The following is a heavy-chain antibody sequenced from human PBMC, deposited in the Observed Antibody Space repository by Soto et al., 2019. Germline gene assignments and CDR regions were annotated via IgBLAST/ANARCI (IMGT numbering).Heavy chain of an antibody. J-gene: IGHJ5*02. V-gene: IGHV1-69*05. CDR2: IIPIFGTA. Sequence: ASVKVSCKASGGTFSSYAISWVRQAPGQGLEWMGGIIPIFGTANHAQKFQGRVTMTRDTSISTAYMELSRLRSDDTAVYYCARDREVRYFDWSYPGFDPWGQGTLVTVSS. D-gene: IGHD3-9*01. CDR3: ARDREVRYFDWSYPGFDP. CDR1: GGTFSSYA.